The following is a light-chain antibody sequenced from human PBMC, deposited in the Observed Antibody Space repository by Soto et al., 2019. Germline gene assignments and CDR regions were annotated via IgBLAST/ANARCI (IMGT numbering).Light chain of an antibody. Sequence: DIQMTQSPSTLSASVGDSVTITCRASRNIRNWLAWYQQKPGKAPNPLIYDASSLKSGVPARFSGSGSGTEFTLTISSLQPDDFATYYCQQYNSYSEAFGQGTKVDI. CDR3: QQYNSYSEA. V-gene: IGKV1-5*01. J-gene: IGKJ1*01. CDR1: RNIRNW. CDR2: DAS.